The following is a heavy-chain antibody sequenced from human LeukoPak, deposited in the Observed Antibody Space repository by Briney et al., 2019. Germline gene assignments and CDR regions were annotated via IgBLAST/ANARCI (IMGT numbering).Heavy chain of an antibody. CDR3: ARDPNSGSYYYYYYMDV. CDR2: IYSGGST. D-gene: IGHD1-26*01. CDR1: GFTVSSNY. J-gene: IGHJ6*03. Sequence: GGSLRLSCAASGFTVSSNYMSWVRQAPGKGLEWVSVIYSGGSTYYADSVKGRFTISRDNSKNTLYLQMNSLRAEDTAVYYCARDPNSGSYYYYYYMDVWGKGTTVTVSS. V-gene: IGHV3-53*05.